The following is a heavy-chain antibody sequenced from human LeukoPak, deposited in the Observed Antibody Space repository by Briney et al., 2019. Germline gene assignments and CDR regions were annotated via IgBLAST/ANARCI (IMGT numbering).Heavy chain of an antibody. Sequence: GEALKISCEGSGDRFTDYWIGWGREMPGKGREWMGIIYPVDSDTRYSPSFQGQVTLSADKSINTANLQWRSMKASDTAMYYCARGAAGTTPDYYYFGLDVWGQGTTVRVSS. CDR2: IYPVDSDT. V-gene: IGHV5-51*01. CDR1: GDRFTDYW. CDR3: ARGAAGTTPDYYYFGLDV. D-gene: IGHD1-7*01. J-gene: IGHJ6*02.